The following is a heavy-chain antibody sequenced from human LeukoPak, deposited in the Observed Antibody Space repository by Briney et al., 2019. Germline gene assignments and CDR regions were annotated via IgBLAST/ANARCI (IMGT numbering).Heavy chain of an antibody. CDR2: KSYDGSNK. Sequence: GGSLRLSCAASGFTFSSYAMHWVRQAPGKGLEWVAVKSYDGSNKYYADSVKGRFTISRDNSKNTLYLQMNSLRAEDTAVYYCARDLDIAVAGTLFDYWGQGTLVTVSS. CDR3: ARDLDIAVAGTLFDY. D-gene: IGHD6-19*01. CDR1: GFTFSSYA. J-gene: IGHJ4*02. V-gene: IGHV3-30*04.